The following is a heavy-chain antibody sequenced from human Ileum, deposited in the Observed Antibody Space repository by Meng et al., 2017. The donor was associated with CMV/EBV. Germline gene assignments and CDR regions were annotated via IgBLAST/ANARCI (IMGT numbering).Heavy chain of an antibody. CDR3: AREYKGYDFWSGFTAGWFDP. Sequence: ASVKVSCKASGYTFTSYDINWVRQATGQGLEWMGWMNPNSGNTGYAQKFQGRVTMTRNTSISTAYMELISLRSEDTAVYYCAREYKGYDFWSGFTAGWFDPWGQGTLVTVSS. D-gene: IGHD3-3*01. J-gene: IGHJ5*02. CDR2: MNPNSGNT. CDR1: GYTFTSYD. V-gene: IGHV1-8*01.